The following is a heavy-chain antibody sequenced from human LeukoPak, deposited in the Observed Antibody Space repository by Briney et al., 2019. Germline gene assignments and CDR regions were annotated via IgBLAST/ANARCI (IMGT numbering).Heavy chain of an antibody. CDR3: AIMHPYYDGRGYWVQ. V-gene: IGHV3-21*01. J-gene: IGHJ4*02. CDR1: GFTFSDYS. Sequence: PGGSLRLSCAASGFTFSDYSMNWVRQAPGKGLEWVASISFTSSFENYADSVKGRVAISRDNAKNSLYLQMNSLRAEDTAVYYCAIMHPYYDGRGYWVQWGQGTLVTVSS. CDR2: ISFTSSFE. D-gene: IGHD3-22*01.